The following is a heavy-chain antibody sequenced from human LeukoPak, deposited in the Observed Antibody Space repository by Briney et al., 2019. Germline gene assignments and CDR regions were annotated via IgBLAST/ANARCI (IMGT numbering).Heavy chain of an antibody. CDR2: IYSGGST. J-gene: IGHJ4*02. Sequence: SGGSLRLSCAASGFTVSSNYMSWVRQAPGKGLEWVSVIYSGGSTYYADSVKGRFTISRDNSKNTLYLQMNSLRAEDTGVYYCARAPPAYCGGDCYLDYWGQGTLVTVSS. D-gene: IGHD2-21*02. V-gene: IGHV3-53*01. CDR1: GFTVSSNY. CDR3: ARAPPAYCGGDCYLDY.